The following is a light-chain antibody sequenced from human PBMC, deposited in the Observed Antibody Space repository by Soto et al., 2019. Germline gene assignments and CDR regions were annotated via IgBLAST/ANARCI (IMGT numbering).Light chain of an antibody. J-gene: IGKJ1*01. V-gene: IGKV1-5*03. CDR2: KAS. CDR3: QQSDEYPWT. CDR1: QSFSSW. Sequence: DIQMTQSPSTLPASVGDRVTITCRARQSFSSWFAWYQQKPGRPPTLLIYKASSLESGVPSRFSGSGSGTEFTLTISSLQPDDFATYYCQQSDEYPWTFDQGTRVEIK.